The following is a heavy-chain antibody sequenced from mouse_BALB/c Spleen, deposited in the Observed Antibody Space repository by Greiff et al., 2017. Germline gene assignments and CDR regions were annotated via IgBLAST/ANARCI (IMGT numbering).Heavy chain of an antibody. CDR1: GFTFSSFG. V-gene: IGHV5-17*02. D-gene: IGHD1-1*01. CDR2: ISSGSSTI. Sequence: EVQGVESGGGLVQPGGSRKLSCAASGFTFSSFGMHWVRQAPEKGLEWVAYISSGSSTIYYADTVKGRFTISRDNPKNTLFLQMTSLRSEDTAMYYCARNPYSSYGFAYWGQGTLVTVSA. J-gene: IGHJ3*01. CDR3: ARNPYSSYGFAY.